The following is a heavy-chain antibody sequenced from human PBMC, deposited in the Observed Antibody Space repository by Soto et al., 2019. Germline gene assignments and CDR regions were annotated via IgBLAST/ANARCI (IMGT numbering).Heavy chain of an antibody. CDR3: ALGIFRGVIFKYYYYYGMGV. D-gene: IGHD3-3*01. V-gene: IGHV5-10-1*01. CDR2: IDPSDSYT. J-gene: IGHJ6*01. CDR1: GYSFTSYW. Sequence: GASLKISCKGSGYSFTSYWISWVRQMPGKGLEWGGRIDPSDSYTNYSPSFQGHVTISADKSISTAYLQWSSLKAADTAMYYCALGIFRGVIFKYYYYYGMGVWGQGTTVNVSS.